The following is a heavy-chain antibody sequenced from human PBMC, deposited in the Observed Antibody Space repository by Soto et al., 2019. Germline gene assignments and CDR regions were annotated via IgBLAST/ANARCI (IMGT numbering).Heavy chain of an antibody. CDR3: ARRRGVVQDCMDV. CDR2: IYYSGST. D-gene: IGHD3-3*01. Sequence: QLQLQESGPGLVKPSETLSLTCTVSGGSIRSSSSYWDWIRQPPGKGLGCIGSIYYSGSTYYNPSLKSGVIISMDKSKNQSSLNVSSVTAADTAVYYCARRRGVVQDCMDVWGQVTTVIVSS. V-gene: IGHV4-39*01. CDR1: GGSIRSSSSY. J-gene: IGHJ6*02.